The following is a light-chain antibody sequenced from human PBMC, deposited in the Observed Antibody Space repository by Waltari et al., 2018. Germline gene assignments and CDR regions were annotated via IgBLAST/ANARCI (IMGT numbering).Light chain of an antibody. CDR3: QVWDITSDHWV. CDR1: NSGSEV. J-gene: IGLJ2*01. CDR2: ADR. V-gene: IGLV3-21*02. Sequence: SYPLTQPPSVSVSPGQTARIPCGGDNSGSEVINWYQQKPPQAHIVVIYADRARPSGIPERFSGSKAGDTATLTISGVEAGDEADYYWQVWDITSDHWVFGGGTRLTV.